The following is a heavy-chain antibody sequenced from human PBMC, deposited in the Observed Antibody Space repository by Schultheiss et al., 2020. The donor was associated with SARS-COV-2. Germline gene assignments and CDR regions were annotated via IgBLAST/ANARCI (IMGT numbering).Heavy chain of an antibody. D-gene: IGHD1-26*01. CDR2: IKQDGSEK. CDR3: ARSAGGSFYYGMDV. CDR1: GFTFSSYW. J-gene: IGHJ6*02. Sequence: GGSLRLSCAASGFTFSSYWMSWVRQAPGKGLEWVANIKQDGSEKYYVDSVKGRFTISRDNAKNSLYLQMNSLRAEDTAVYYCARSAGGSFYYGMDVWGQGTTVTVSS. V-gene: IGHV3-7*01.